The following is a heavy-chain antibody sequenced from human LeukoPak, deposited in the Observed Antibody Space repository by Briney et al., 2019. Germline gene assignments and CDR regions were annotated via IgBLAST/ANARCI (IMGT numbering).Heavy chain of an antibody. J-gene: IGHJ3*02. D-gene: IGHD3-22*01. CDR2: IYYSGST. CDR1: GGSISSYY. V-gene: IGHV4-39*07. CDR3: ASPINYYDSSGYYSGLAFDI. Sequence: SETLSLTCTVSGGSISSYYWGWIRQPPGKGLEWIGSIYYSGSTYYNPSLKSRVTISVDTSKNQFSLKLSSVTAADTAVYYCASPINYYDSSGYYSGLAFDIWGQGTMVTVSS.